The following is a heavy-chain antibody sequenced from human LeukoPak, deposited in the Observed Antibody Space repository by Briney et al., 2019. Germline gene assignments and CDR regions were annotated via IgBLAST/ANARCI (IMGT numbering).Heavy chain of an antibody. CDR3: ARDGGPTIFGVVTTMFYYYYGMDV. D-gene: IGHD3-3*01. CDR2: INPNSGGT. CDR1: GYTFTGYY. V-gene: IGHV1-2*02. J-gene: IGHJ6*02. Sequence: ASVTVSCKASGYTFTGYYMHWVRQAPGQGLEWMGWINPNSGGTNHAQKFQGRVTMTRDTSISTAYMELSRLRSDDTAVYYCARDGGPTIFGVVTTMFYYYYGMDVWGQGTTVTVSS.